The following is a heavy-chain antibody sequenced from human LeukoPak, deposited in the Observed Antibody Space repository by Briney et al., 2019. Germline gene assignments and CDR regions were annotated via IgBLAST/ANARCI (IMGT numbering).Heavy chain of an antibody. CDR1: GFTFSSYW. CDR2: IKQDGSEK. D-gene: IGHD2-2*01. V-gene: IGHV3-7*01. Sequence: PGGSLRLSCAASGFTFSSYWMSWVRQAPGKGLEWVANIKQDGSEKYYVDSVKGRFTISRDNAKNSLYLQMNSLRAEDTAVYYCARYRYQLLSYHFDYWGQGTLVTVSS. J-gene: IGHJ4*02. CDR3: ARYRYQLLSYHFDY.